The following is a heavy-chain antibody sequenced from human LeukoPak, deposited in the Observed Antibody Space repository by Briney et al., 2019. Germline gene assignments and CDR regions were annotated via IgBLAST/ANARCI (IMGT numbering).Heavy chain of an antibody. CDR3: ARDAAAYVEGYMDV. V-gene: IGHV3-30-3*01. CDR2: ISYDGSNK. CDR1: GFTVSSVY. Sequence: GGSLRLSCAASGFTVSSVYMSWVRQAPGKGLEWVAVISYDGSNKYYTDSVKARFTIPRDNSKNTLYLQMNSLRTEDTAVYYCARDAAAYVEGYMDVWGKGTTVTVSS. J-gene: IGHJ6*04. D-gene: IGHD4-17*01.